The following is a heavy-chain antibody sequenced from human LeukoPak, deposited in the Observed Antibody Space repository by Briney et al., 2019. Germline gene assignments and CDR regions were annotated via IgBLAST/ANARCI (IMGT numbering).Heavy chain of an antibody. CDR1: GFTFSSYE. CDR3: ATSGVKSVTTHGP. V-gene: IGHV3-48*03. J-gene: IGHJ5*02. CDR2: IDTSGTLI. Sequence: GGSLRLSCAASGFTFSSYEMIWVRQAPGKGLEWISYIDTSGTLIHYGDSVRGRFTISRDNAKNSLFLQMNSLRAEDTAVYYCATSGVKSVTTHGPWGQGTLVTVSS. D-gene: IGHD4-17*01.